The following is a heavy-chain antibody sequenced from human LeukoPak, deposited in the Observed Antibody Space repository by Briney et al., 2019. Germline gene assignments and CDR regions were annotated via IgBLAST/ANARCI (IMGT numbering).Heavy chain of an antibody. Sequence: GGSLRLSCAASGFTFSSYAMSRVRQAPGKGLEWVSAISGSGGSTYYADSVKGRFTISRDNSKNTLYLQMNSLRAEDTAVYYCAKAVGRPDAFDIWGQGTMVTVSS. V-gene: IGHV3-23*01. D-gene: IGHD3-10*01. CDR1: GFTFSSYA. CDR2: ISGSGGST. CDR3: AKAVGRPDAFDI. J-gene: IGHJ3*02.